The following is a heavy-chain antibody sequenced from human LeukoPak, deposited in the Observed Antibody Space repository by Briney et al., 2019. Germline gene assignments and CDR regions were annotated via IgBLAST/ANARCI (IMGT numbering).Heavy chain of an antibody. CDR1: GFSFNNYW. CDR3: ARANGNNYGLFDY. CDR2: INPAGSST. D-gene: IGHD1/OR15-1a*01. Sequence: PGGSLRLSCAASGFSFNNYWVHWVRQVPGKGLVWVSRINPAGSSTSYADSVKGRFTISRDNAKNTVYLQMNSLRAEDTAVYYCARANGNNYGLFDYLGQGTLVTVSS. V-gene: IGHV3-74*01. J-gene: IGHJ4*02.